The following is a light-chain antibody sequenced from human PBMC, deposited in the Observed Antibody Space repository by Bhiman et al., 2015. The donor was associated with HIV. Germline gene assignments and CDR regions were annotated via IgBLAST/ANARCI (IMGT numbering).Light chain of an antibody. CDR2: DVS. J-gene: IGLJ3*02. V-gene: IGLV2-14*03. CDR1: GSDVGGYNH. CDR3: QSYDNSLNGWV. Sequence: QSALTQPASVSGSPGQSITISCTGTGSDVGGYNHVSWYQQHPGKAPKLMIYDVSNRPSGVPDRFSGSKSGNTASLAITGLQAEDEADYYCQSYDNSLNGWVFGGGTKLTVL.